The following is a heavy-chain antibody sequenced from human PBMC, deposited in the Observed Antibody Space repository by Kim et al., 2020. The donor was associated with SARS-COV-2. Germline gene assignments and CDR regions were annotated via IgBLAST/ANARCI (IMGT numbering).Heavy chain of an antibody. J-gene: IGHJ6*02. Sequence: SETLSLTCTVSGGSISSYYWSWIRQPPGKGLEWIGYIYYSGSTNYNPSLKSRVTISVDTSKNQFSLKLSSVTAADTAVYYCARHVSSSWDLYYYYGMDVWGQGTTVTVSS. CDR3: ARHVSSSWDLYYYYGMDV. CDR1: GGSISSYY. D-gene: IGHD6-13*01. V-gene: IGHV4-59*08. CDR2: IYYSGST.